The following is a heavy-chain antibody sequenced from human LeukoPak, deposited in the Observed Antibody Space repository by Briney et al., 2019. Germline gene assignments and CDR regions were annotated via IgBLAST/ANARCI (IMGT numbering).Heavy chain of an antibody. CDR2: ISAYNGNT. CDR3: ARGVIFGVVLDAFDI. CDR1: GYTFTSYG. J-gene: IGHJ3*02. D-gene: IGHD3-3*01. V-gene: IGHV1-18*01. Sequence: ASVKVSCKASGYTFTSYGVSWVRQAPGQGLEWMGWISAYNGNTNYAQKLQGRVTMTTDTSTSTAYMELRSLRSDDTAVYYCARGVIFGVVLDAFDIWGQGTMVTVSS.